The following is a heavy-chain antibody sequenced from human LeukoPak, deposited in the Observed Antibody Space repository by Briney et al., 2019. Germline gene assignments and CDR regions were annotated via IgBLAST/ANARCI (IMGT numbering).Heavy chain of an antibody. CDR3: VWPESRYSHGYGY. Sequence: GGSLRLSCSASGFTFRGYPMHWVRQAPGKGLEYVSAISDNGGSTYYADSVKGRFTISRDNSMNTLYLQMSSLRPEDTAVYYCVWPESRYSHGYGYWGQGTLVTVSS. J-gene: IGHJ4*02. D-gene: IGHD5-18*01. CDR2: ISDNGGST. CDR1: GFTFRGYP. V-gene: IGHV3-64D*09.